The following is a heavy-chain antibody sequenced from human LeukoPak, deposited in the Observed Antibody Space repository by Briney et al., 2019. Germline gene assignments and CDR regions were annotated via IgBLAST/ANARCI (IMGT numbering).Heavy chain of an antibody. V-gene: IGHV3-48*01. D-gene: IGHD1-26*01. CDR3: ARDLYSGSYYDFDY. CDR1: GFSFSDCN. J-gene: IGHJ4*02. CDR2: ISSSSSTT. Sequence: GGSLRLSCAASGFSFSDCNMNWVRQAPGKGLEWVAYISSSSSTTHYADSVTGRFSISRDNAKSSLYLQMNSLRVEDTAVYYCARDLYSGSYYDFDYWGQGTLVTVSS.